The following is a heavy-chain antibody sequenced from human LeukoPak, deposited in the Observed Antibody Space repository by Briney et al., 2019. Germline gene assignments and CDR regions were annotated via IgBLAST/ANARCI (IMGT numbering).Heavy chain of an antibody. CDR2: IYSDGAAT. CDR3: VRYDWPKPDY. J-gene: IGHJ4*02. V-gene: IGHV3-74*01. D-gene: IGHD3-9*01. Sequence: PGGSLRLSCAASGLTVTSYWIYWVRQAPGKGLVWGSGIYSDGAATRYADSVKGRFTISRDNAKNTVFLLMNSLRVEDTAVYYCVRYDWPKPDYWGQGTLVTVSS. CDR1: GLTVTSYW.